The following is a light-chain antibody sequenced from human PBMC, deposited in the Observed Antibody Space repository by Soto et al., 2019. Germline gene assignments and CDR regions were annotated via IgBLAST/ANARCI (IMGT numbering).Light chain of an antibody. CDR1: QNIYYN. J-gene: IGKJ1*01. Sequence: ILMTQSPATVSVSPGESATLSCRASQNIYYNVAWYQHRPGQAPRLLIYRASTRAPGVPARFSGSGSGTEFTLTISSLQPEDFTVYSCLQYHNLWAFGQWTKVDIK. CDR3: LQYHNLWA. CDR2: RAS. V-gene: IGKV3-15*01.